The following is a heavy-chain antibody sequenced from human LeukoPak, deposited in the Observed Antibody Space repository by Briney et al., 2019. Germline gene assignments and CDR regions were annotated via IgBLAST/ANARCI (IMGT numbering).Heavy chain of an antibody. Sequence: PSQTLSLTCTVSGGSMGGFFWSWIRQHPGKGLEWIGYIFSSGTAPSYNPSLEGRVAMSVDTSKNQFSLHLSSVTAADTAVYYCARELGRLVDYWGPGTLVTVSS. CDR1: GGSMGGFF. J-gene: IGHJ4*02. V-gene: IGHV4-31*03. CDR2: IFSSGTA. CDR3: ARELGRLVDY.